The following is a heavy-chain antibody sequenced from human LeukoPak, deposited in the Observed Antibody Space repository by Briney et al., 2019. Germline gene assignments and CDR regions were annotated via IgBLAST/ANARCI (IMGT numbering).Heavy chain of an antibody. Sequence: AGSLRLSCAASGFSFSNYGMNRVPQAQGNGLQWVSIIYPGSDIYYADSVKGRFIISRDNSKSTLFLQMNSLTADDTAVYYCVRGPRYYDDSGFHYGVFDIWGQGTVVTVSS. D-gene: IGHD3-22*01. J-gene: IGHJ3*02. CDR1: GFSFSNYG. V-gene: IGHV3-53*01. CDR3: VRGPRYYDDSGFHYGVFDI. CDR2: IYPGSDI.